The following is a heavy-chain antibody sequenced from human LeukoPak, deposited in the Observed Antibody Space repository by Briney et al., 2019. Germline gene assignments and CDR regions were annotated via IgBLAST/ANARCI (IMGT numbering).Heavy chain of an antibody. CDR3: AKGRIAAAGKIGY. D-gene: IGHD6-13*01. Sequence: PGESLKISCAASGFTFSSYAMSWVRQAPGKGLEWVSAISGSGGSTYYADSVKGRFTISRDNSKNTLYLQMNSLRAEDTAVYYCAKGRIAAAGKIGYWGQGTLVTVSS. V-gene: IGHV3-23*01. CDR1: GFTFSSYA. CDR2: ISGSGGST. J-gene: IGHJ4*02.